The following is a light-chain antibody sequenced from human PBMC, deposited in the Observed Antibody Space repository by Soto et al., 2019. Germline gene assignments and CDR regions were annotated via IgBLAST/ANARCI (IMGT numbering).Light chain of an antibody. CDR3: QQYHSTPWT. CDR2: WAS. V-gene: IGKV4-1*01. J-gene: IGKJ1*01. Sequence: DIVMTQSPDSLAVSLGERATINCKSSQSVLYTSVNRNYLAWYQQKPGQPPKLLIYWASTRESGVPDRFSGSGSGTDFTLTVSSLPAEDVAVYYCQQYHSTPWTFGQGTKVEIK. CDR1: QSVLYTSVNRNY.